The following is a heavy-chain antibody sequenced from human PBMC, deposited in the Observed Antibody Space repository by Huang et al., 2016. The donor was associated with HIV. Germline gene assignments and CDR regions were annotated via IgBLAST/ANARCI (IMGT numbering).Heavy chain of an antibody. CDR3: VTNILFLGWWGEFFFDF. J-gene: IGHJ4*02. CDR1: GFFFTNAW. Sequence: EVQLVESGGALAKAGGSLRLSCAASGFFFTNAWMSWVRQGPGKWLGGIGRIKRKANGGVMDDSASVKDNSTTPSDDSTVTRYLQMDILTFEDTAVDYCVTNILFLGWWGEFFFDFWGQGTLVTVSS. CDR2: IKRKANGGVM. D-gene: IGHD3-3*01. V-gene: IGHV3-15*02.